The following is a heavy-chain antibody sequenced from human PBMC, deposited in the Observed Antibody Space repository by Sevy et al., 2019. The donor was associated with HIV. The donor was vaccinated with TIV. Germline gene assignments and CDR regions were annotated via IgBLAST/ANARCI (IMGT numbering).Heavy chain of an antibody. J-gene: IGHJ4*02. CDR1: GFTFTSDW. Sequence: GGSLRLSCAASGFTFTSDWMHWVRQPPGKGLAWVSRINSDGEMIRYADSVKGRFTTSRDNAKNILYLQMNNLRAEDTAVYYCARGSRGTFGSWGQGTLITVSS. CDR3: ARGSRGTFGS. CDR2: INSDGEMI. V-gene: IGHV3-74*01. D-gene: IGHD1-26*01.